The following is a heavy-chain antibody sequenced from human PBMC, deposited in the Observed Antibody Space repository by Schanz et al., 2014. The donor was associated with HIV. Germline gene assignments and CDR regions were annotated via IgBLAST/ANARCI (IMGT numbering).Heavy chain of an antibody. D-gene: IGHD2-8*01. V-gene: IGHV3-74*02. CDR2: ITPDGSVT. J-gene: IGHJ3*01. CDR3: RVFMYSFDV. CDR1: GFTFGTKW. Sequence: EEEIVESGGGLIQPGGSLRLSCVTSGFTFGTKWMYWVRQGPGKGLAWVSYITPDGSVTYADSVKGRFTTSRDSSKNTLYLQMNSLRVEDTATYYCRVFMYSFDVWGQGTMVTVSS.